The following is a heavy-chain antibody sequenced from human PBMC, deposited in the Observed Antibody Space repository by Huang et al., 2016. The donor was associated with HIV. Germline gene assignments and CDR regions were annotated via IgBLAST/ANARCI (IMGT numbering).Heavy chain of an antibody. CDR2: SSPSYGYT. D-gene: IGHD4-17*01. CDR3: ARDLGTTVVPDGMDV. Sequence: QVQLVQSGAEVKKPGASVKVSCRASGYTFISYGITWVRQPPGQGLEWMGCSSPSYGYTNYAQQFQGRVTMTTDTSTNTVYMEVRSLGSDDTAVYYCARDLGTTVVPDGMDVWGQGTTVTVSS. CDR1: GYTFISYG. J-gene: IGHJ6*02. V-gene: IGHV1-18*04.